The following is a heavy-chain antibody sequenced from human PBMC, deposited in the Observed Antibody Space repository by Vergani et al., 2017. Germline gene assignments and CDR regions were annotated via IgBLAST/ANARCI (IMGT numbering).Heavy chain of an antibody. CDR1: GFTFSSYA. V-gene: IGHV3-23*01. CDR2: ISGSGGST. Sequence: EVQLLESGGGLVQPGGSLRLSCAASGFTFSSYAMRWVRQAPGKGLEWVSAISGSGGSTYYADSVKGRFTISRDNAKNTLYLQMNSLRAEDTAVYYCEKDPGGLYYYDGMDVWGQGTTVTVSS. D-gene: IGHD3-16*01. J-gene: IGHJ6*02. CDR3: EKDPGGLYYYDGMDV.